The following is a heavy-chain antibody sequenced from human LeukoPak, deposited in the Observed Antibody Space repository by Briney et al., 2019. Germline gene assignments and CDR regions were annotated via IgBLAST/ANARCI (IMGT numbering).Heavy chain of an antibody. D-gene: IGHD2-2*01. CDR1: GFTFGDYA. CDR2: IRSKAYGGTT. V-gene: IGHV3-49*04. Sequence: GGSLRLSCTASGFTFGDYAMSWVRQAPGKGLEWVGFIRSKAYGGTTEYAASVKGRFTISRDDSKSIAYLQMNSLKTEDTAVYYCTRAVVARGGYYYYYGMDVWGQGTTVTVSS. J-gene: IGHJ6*02. CDR3: TRAVVARGGYYYYYGMDV.